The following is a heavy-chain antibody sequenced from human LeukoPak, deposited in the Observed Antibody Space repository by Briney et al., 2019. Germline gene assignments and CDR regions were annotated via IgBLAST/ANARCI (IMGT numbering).Heavy chain of an antibody. Sequence: PSQTLSLTCAVSGGSISSGGYSWSWTRQPPGKGLEWIGYIYHSGSPYYNPSLKSRVTISVDRSKNQFSLKLSSVTAADTAVYYCARGYCSGGSCRGGAFDIWGQGTMVTVSS. D-gene: IGHD2-15*01. CDR3: ARGYCSGGSCRGGAFDI. CDR1: GGSISSGGYS. V-gene: IGHV4-30-2*01. J-gene: IGHJ3*02. CDR2: IYHSGSP.